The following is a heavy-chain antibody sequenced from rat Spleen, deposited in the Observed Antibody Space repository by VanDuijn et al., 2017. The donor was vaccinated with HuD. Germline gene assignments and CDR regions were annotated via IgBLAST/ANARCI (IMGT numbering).Heavy chain of an antibody. CDR1: GFSFSSNW. J-gene: IGHJ2*01. Sequence: EVQLVESDGGLVQPGSPLKLSCAASGFSFSSNWLNWIRQAPTKGLEWVASISYGGGTTYYRDSVKGRFTISRDNAKSSLYLQMDSLRSEDTATYYCTKGGDPFDYWGQGVMVTVSS. CDR2: ISYGGGTT. V-gene: IGHV5-20*01. CDR3: TKGGDPFDY.